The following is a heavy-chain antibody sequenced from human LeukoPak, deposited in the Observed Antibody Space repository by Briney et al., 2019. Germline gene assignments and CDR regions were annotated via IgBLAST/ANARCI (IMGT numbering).Heavy chain of an antibody. D-gene: IGHD6-25*01. CDR2: INPSGGST. CDR3: ARVGMTAATADF. CDR1: GYTFTSYY. Sequence: ASVKVSCKASGYTFTSYYMHWVRQAPGQGLEWMGIINPSGGSTSYAQKFQGRVTMTRDTSTSTVYMELHSLRSDDTAVYFCARVGMTAATADFWGQGTLVTVSS. J-gene: IGHJ4*02. V-gene: IGHV1-46*01.